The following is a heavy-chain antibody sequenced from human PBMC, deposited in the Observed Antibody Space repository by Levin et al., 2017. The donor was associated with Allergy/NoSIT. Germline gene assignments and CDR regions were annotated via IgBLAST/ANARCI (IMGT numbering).Heavy chain of an antibody. V-gene: IGHV3-64D*08. D-gene: IGHD3-16*01. CDR1: GFTFRSYA. CDR3: VKESKGDSFNWFDP. Sequence: GGSLRLSCSASGFTFRSYAMHWVRQAPGKGLEYVSAIGGNGGNTYYSDSVKGRFTISRDNSKNTLYLQMRSLRAEDTAVYYCVKESKGDSFNWFDPWGQGTLVTVSS. J-gene: IGHJ5*02. CDR2: IGGNGGNT.